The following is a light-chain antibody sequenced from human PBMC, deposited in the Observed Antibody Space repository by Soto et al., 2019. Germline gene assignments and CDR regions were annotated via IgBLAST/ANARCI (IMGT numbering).Light chain of an antibody. V-gene: IGKV3-20*01. CDR2: AAS. CDR1: QSVTSNY. CDR3: HQYGSSITWT. J-gene: IGKJ1*01. Sequence: EVVLTQSPGTVSLSPGERATLSCRASQSVTSNYLAWYQQKPGQAPRLLIYAASSRATGIPDRFSGSGSGTDFTLSISRQEPEDFAVYYCHQYGSSITWTFGQGTKVEIK.